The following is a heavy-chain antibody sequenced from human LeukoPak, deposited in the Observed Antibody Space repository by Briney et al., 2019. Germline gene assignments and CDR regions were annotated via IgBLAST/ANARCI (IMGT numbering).Heavy chain of an antibody. CDR1: GFTFSSYS. V-gene: IGHV3-21*01. CDR2: ISSSSSYI. CDR3: ARDEEGFDY. J-gene: IGHJ4*02. Sequence: GGSLRLSCAASGFTFSSYSMNWVRQAPGKGLGWVSSISSSSSYIYYAGSVKGRFTITRDNGKNSLYLQMNSLRAEDTAVYYCARDEEGFDYWGQGTLVTVSS.